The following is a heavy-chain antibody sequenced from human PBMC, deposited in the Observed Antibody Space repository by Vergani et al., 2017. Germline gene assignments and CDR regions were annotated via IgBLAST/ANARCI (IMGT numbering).Heavy chain of an antibody. V-gene: IGHV1-46*01. CDR1: GYTFTSYY. D-gene: IGHD2-2*01. CDR3: ARADCSSTSCYDGAFDI. J-gene: IGHJ3*02. CDR2: INPSGGST. Sequence: QVQLVQSGAEVKKPGASVKVSCKASGYTFTSYYMHWVRQAPGQGLEWMGIINPSGGSTSYAQKFQGRVTMTRDTSTSTVYMELSSLRSEDTAVYYCARADCSSTSCYDGAFDIWGQGTTVTVSS.